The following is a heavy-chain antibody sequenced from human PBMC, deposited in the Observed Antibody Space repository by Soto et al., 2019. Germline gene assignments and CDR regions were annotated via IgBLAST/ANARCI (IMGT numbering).Heavy chain of an antibody. CDR1: GGSISSSSYY. CDR3: ARPLRGYSGYDPFFDY. V-gene: IGHV4-39*01. CDR2: IYYSGST. J-gene: IGHJ4*02. D-gene: IGHD5-12*01. Sequence: QLQLQESGPGLVKPSETLSLTCTVSGGSISSSSYYWGWIRQPPGKGLEWIGSIYYSGSTYYSPSLKSRVTISVDTSKNQFSLKLSSVTAADTAVYYCARPLRGYSGYDPFFDYWGQGTLVTVSS.